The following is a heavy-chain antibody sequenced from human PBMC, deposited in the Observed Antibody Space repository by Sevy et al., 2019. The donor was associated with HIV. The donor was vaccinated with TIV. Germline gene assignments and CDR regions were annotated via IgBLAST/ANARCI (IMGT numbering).Heavy chain of an antibody. CDR1: GFTFSIYA. V-gene: IGHV3-23*01. Sequence: GGSLRLSCAASGFTFSIYAMTWVRQAPGKGLKWVSTISSSGTSTYYADSVKGRFTISRDNSKNTLYLQMNSLRAEDTAIYFCAKDHDNNRFDPWGQGTLVTVSS. J-gene: IGHJ5*02. CDR2: ISSSGTST. D-gene: IGHD3-9*01. CDR3: AKDHDNNRFDP.